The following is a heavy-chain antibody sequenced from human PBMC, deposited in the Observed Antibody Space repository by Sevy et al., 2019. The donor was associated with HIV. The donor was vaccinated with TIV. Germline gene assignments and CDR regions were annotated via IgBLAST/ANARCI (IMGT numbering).Heavy chain of an antibody. CDR2: IWYDGSNT. V-gene: IGHV3-33*01. D-gene: IGHD4-17*01. Sequence: GGSLRLSCAASGFIFSYYGMHWVRQAPGKGLEWVAVIWYDGSNTIYADSVKGRFTISRDNSKNILYLQMNSLRDEDTAVYYCARDLEFYDSGDYGPAFMPDFWGHGTLVTVSS. J-gene: IGHJ4*01. CDR3: ARDLEFYDSGDYGPAFMPDF. CDR1: GFIFSYYG.